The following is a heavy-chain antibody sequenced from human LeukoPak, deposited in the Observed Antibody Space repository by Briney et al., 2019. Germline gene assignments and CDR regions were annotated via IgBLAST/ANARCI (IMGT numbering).Heavy chain of an antibody. Sequence: PGGSLRLSCAASGFSFSSYYMTWVRQAPGKGLEWGANIKQDGSEKYYVDSVEGRFTISRDNAKNSLYLQMNSLGAEDTAVYYCARSYLVDYWGQGTLATISS. CDR1: GFSFSSYY. V-gene: IGHV3-7*01. J-gene: IGHJ4*02. CDR2: IKQDGSEK. D-gene: IGHD1-26*01. CDR3: ARSYLVDY.